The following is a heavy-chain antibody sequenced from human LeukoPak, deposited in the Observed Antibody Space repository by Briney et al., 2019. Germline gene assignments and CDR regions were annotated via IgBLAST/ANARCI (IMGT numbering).Heavy chain of an antibody. Sequence: KTSETLSLTCTVSGASIRSSTYYWGWVRQPPGKGLEYVGSVYYSGTASYNPSLKSRLTISVDTSKNQFSLKLSSVTATDTAMYYCVRHFHYFDTSGYSNFDSWGQGSLVTVSS. J-gene: IGHJ4*02. CDR1: GASIRSSTYY. D-gene: IGHD3-22*01. CDR2: VYYSGTA. CDR3: VRHFHYFDTSGYSNFDS. V-gene: IGHV4-39*01.